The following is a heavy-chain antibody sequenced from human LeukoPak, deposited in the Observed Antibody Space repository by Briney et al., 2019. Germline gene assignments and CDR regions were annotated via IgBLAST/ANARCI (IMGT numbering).Heavy chain of an antibody. J-gene: IGHJ6*02. V-gene: IGHV3-30*03. Sequence: GGSLRLSCAASGFTFSSYGMHWVRQAPGKGLEWVAVISYDGSNKYYADSVKGRFTISRDNSKNTLYLQMNSLRAEDTAVYYCTTDFQSVVVPAAIGYYYYGMDVWGQGTTVTVSS. CDR3: TTDFQSVVVPAAIGYYYYGMDV. CDR1: GFTFSSYG. D-gene: IGHD2-2*02. CDR2: ISYDGSNK.